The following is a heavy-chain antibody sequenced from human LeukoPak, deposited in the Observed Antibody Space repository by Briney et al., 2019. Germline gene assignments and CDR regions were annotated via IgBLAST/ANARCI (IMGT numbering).Heavy chain of an antibody. D-gene: IGHD2-2*01. J-gene: IGHJ4*02. CDR3: ARGSEVVPAAPGDYFDY. V-gene: IGHV1-18*01. CDR1: GYTFTSYG. Sequence: GASVKVSCKASGYTFTSYGISWVRQAHGQGLDWMGWISAYNGNTNYAQKLQGRVTMTTDTSTSTAYMELRSLRSDDTAVYYCARGSEVVPAAPGDYFDYWGQGTLVTVSS. CDR2: ISAYNGNT.